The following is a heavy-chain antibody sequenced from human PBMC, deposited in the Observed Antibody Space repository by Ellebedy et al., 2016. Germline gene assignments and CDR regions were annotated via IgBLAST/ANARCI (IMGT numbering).Heavy chain of an antibody. CDR3: ARASIVVVKSFDY. Sequence: SETLSLXXTVSGGSISGYYWSWIRQPPGKGLEWIGEINHSGSTNYNPSLKSRVTISVDTSKNQFSLKLSSVTAADTAVYYCARASIVVVKSFDYWGQGTLVTVSS. CDR1: GGSISGYY. CDR2: INHSGST. D-gene: IGHD2-21*01. V-gene: IGHV4-34*01. J-gene: IGHJ4*02.